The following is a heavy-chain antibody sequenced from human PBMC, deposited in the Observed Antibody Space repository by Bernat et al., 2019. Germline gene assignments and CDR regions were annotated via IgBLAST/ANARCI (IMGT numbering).Heavy chain of an antibody. V-gene: IGHV3-7*04. CDR1: GFTFSLYW. J-gene: IGHJ4*02. CDR3: ARWPGTGTVDY. Sequence: EVQLVESGGGLVQPGGSLILSCSASGFTFSLYWMSWVRQASGKGLEWVAKINYDGGEKYYVESVMGAFTISKDNAKNSLYLQMSSLRVEETAVYYCARWPGTGTVDYWGQGTLVTVSS. D-gene: IGHD1-1*01. CDR2: INYDGGEK.